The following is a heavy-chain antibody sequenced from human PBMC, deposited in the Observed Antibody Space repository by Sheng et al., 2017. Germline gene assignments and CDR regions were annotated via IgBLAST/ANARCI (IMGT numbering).Heavy chain of an antibody. CDR1: GFSFHDYT. J-gene: IGHJ3*02. CDR3: VGYYYDISEIDAFDI. D-gene: IGHD3-22*01. V-gene: IGHV3-43*01. CDR2: ISRDGYST. Sequence: EVQLLESGGDVVQPGGSLRLSCATSGFSFHDYTMYWVRQAPGKGLEWVSLISRDGYSTYYADSVKGRFTISRDNSKGSLYLQMNSLRTEDTAFYYCVGYYYDISEIDAFDIWGQGTKVTVSS.